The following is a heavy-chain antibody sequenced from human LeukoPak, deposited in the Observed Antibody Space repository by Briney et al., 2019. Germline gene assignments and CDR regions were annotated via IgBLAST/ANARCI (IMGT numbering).Heavy chain of an antibody. V-gene: IGHV1-18*01. D-gene: IGHD1-14*01. Sequence: EASVKVSCKASGYTFTSYGISWVRQAPGQGLEWMGWISAYNGNTNYAQKLQGRVTMTTDTSTSTAYMELRSLRSDDTAVYYCARDHTYLRTHAFDIWGQGTMVTVSS. CDR1: GYTFTSYG. J-gene: IGHJ3*02. CDR3: ARDHTYLRTHAFDI. CDR2: ISAYNGNT.